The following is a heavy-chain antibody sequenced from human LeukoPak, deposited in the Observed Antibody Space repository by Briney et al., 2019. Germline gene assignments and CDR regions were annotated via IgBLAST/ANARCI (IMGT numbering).Heavy chain of an antibody. J-gene: IGHJ3*02. V-gene: IGHV4-30-2*03. CDR3: ARHRWKLYDAFDI. CDR2: IYHSGST. CDR1: GGSISSGGYS. Sequence: PSQTLSLTCAVSGGSISSGGYSWSWIRQPPGKGLEWIGYIYHSGSTYYNPSLKSRVSISVDTSKNQFSLKLSSVTAADTAVYYCARHRWKLYDAFDIWGQGTMVTVSS. D-gene: IGHD2-15*01.